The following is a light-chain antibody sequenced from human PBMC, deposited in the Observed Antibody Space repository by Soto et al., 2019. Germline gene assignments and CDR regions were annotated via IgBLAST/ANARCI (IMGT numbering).Light chain of an antibody. CDR2: DDS. V-gene: IGLV3-21*02. J-gene: IGLJ2*01. Sequence: SYELTQPPSVSVAPGQTARITCEGNDIGSKSVQWYQQNPGQAPVVVVQDDSDRPSGIPERFSGSNSGNTATLTISRVEAGDEADYSCQVWDSSTDHVVFGGGTKLTVL. CDR1: DIGSKS. CDR3: QVWDSSTDHVV.